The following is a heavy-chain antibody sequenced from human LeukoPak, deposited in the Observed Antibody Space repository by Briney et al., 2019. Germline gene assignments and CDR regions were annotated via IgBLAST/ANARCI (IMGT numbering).Heavy chain of an antibody. Sequence: SQTLSLTCAISGDSLSSNSAGWNWIRQSPSRGLEWLGSTYYRSKWYNDYAVSVKSRITINPDTSKNQFSLQLNSVTPEDTAVYYCAGSASYFGYWGQGTLVTVSS. J-gene: IGHJ4*02. CDR3: AGSASYFGY. CDR2: TYYRSKWYN. CDR1: GDSLSSNSAG. D-gene: IGHD1-26*01. V-gene: IGHV6-1*01.